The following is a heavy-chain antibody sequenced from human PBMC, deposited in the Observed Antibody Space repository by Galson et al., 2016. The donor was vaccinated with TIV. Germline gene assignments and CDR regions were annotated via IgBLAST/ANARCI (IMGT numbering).Heavy chain of an antibody. Sequence: ETLSLTCSVSGDSINNYFWNWFRQSPGKGLEWIGDIYQSGSTNYNPSLKSRVTISIDTSKRQFSLKLYSVTAADTAVYYCARDKSRRGCLDPWGQGSLVTVSS. CDR2: IYQSGST. D-gene: IGHD2-15*01. CDR3: ARDKSRRGCLDP. V-gene: IGHV4-59*01. J-gene: IGHJ5*02. CDR1: GDSINNYF.